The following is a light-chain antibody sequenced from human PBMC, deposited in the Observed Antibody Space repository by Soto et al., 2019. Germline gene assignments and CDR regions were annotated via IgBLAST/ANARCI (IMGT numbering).Light chain of an antibody. V-gene: IGLV2-23*01. CDR1: SRDIGFYNY. J-gene: IGLJ1*01. CDR3: CAHGGSSNYV. CDR2: EDN. Sequence: QSALTQPASVSGSPGQSITISCTGTSRDIGFYNYVSWYQQLPGTVPKLLIYEDNKRPSGLSNHFSGSRSGNTASLTISGLQSEDEADYYCCAHGGSSNYVFGTGTKVTV.